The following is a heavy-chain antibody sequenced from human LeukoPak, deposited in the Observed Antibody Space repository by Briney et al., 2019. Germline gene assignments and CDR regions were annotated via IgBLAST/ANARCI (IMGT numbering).Heavy chain of an antibody. CDR2: IYYSGSA. D-gene: IGHD5-18*01. CDR1: GGSISSYY. Sequence: PSETLSLTCTVSGGSISSYYWSWIRQPPGKGLEWIGSIYYSGSAYYNPSLKSRVTVSVDTSKNQFSLKVSSVTAADTAVYYCARQVVDTAMVDDAFDVWGQGTMVTVSS. V-gene: IGHV4-59*08. CDR3: ARQVVDTAMVDDAFDV. J-gene: IGHJ3*01.